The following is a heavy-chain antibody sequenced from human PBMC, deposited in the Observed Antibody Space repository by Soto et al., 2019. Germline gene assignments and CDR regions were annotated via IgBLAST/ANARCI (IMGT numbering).Heavy chain of an antibody. J-gene: IGHJ5*02. Sequence: PSETLSLTCTVSGGSISSYYWSWIRQPPGKGLEWIGYIYYSGSTNYNPSLKSRVTISVDTSKNQFSLKLSSVTAADTAVYYCATTPNWFDTWGQGTLVTVSS. V-gene: IGHV4-59*01. CDR1: GGSISSYY. CDR2: IYYSGST. CDR3: ATTPNWFDT.